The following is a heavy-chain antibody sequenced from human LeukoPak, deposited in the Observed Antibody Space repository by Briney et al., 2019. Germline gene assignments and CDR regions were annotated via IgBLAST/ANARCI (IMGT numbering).Heavy chain of an antibody. CDR2: ISGSGDNT. J-gene: IGHJ4*02. CDR1: GFTFRSNA. V-gene: IGHV3-23*01. D-gene: IGHD3-22*01. Sequence: GGSLSPSWEAPGFTFRSNAMSGVRQAQGKGLEWVSGISGSGDNTYYADSVKGRFTISRDNSKNTLYVQVNSLGTEDTAAYYCAKGSYYDSSGSFYFDYWGQGTLVTASS. CDR3: AKGSYYDSSGSFYFDY.